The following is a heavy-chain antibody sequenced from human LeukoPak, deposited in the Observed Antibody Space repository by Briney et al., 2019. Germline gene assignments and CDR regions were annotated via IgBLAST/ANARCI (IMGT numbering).Heavy chain of an antibody. J-gene: IGHJ5*02. CDR3: ARDMYSSSWVWFDP. V-gene: IGHV3-7*01. D-gene: IGHD6-13*01. CDR2: IKQDGSEK. Sequence: PGGSLRLSCAASGFTFSSYWMSWVRQAPGKGLEWVANIKQDGSEKYYVDSVKSRFTISRDNAKNSLYLQMNSLRAEDTAVYYCARDMYSSSWVWFDPWGQGTLVTVSS. CDR1: GFTFSSYW.